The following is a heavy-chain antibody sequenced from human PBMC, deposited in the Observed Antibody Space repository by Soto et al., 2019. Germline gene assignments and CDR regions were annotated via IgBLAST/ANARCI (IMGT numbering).Heavy chain of an antibody. D-gene: IGHD7-27*01. Sequence: SETLSLTCTVSGGSISSGDYYWSWIRQPPGKGLEWIGYIYYSGSTYYNPSLKSRVTISVDTSKNQFSLKLSSVTAADTAVYYCARDGTNWGISGYFDYWGQGTLVTVSS. CDR2: IYYSGST. V-gene: IGHV4-30-4*01. J-gene: IGHJ4*02. CDR3: ARDGTNWGISGYFDY. CDR1: GGSISSGDYY.